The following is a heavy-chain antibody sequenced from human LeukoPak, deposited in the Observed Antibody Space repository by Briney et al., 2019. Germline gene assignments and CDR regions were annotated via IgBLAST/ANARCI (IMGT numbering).Heavy chain of an antibody. V-gene: IGHV4-59*01. CDR3: ARGLTSYSRSSYWYDP. Sequence: SETLSLTCAVSRDSISSYYGSWIRQPPGKALEWIGYIYYSGSPNYNPSLRSRVTISVDTSKNQYSLKLSSVTAADTAIYYCARGLTSYSRSSYWYDPWGQGTLVTVSS. J-gene: IGHJ5*02. CDR2: IYYSGSP. D-gene: IGHD6-6*01. CDR1: RDSISSYY.